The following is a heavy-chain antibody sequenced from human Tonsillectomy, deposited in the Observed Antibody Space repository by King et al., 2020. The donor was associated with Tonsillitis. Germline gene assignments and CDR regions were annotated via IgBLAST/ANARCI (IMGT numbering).Heavy chain of an antibody. CDR2: INSDGSST. V-gene: IGHV3-74*01. CDR3: ARSDYSKDAFDI. Sequence: VQLVESGGGLVQPGGSLRLSCAASGFPFSSYWMHWVRQAPGTGLVWVSRINSDGSSTSYADSVKGRFTISRDNAKNTLYLQMNSLRAEDTAVYYCARSDYSKDAFDIWGQGTMVTVSS. CDR1: GFPFSSYW. D-gene: IGHD4-11*01. J-gene: IGHJ3*02.